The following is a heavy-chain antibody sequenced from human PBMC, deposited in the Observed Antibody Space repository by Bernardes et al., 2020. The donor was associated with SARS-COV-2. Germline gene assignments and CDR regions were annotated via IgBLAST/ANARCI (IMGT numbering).Heavy chain of an antibody. Sequence: GGSLRLSCAASGFTFSSYWMSWVRQAPGKGLEWVANIKQDGSEKYYVDSVKGRFTISRDNSKNTVYLQMNSLRVEDTALYYCAKGAGSSPAEHFQYWGQGTLVTVSS. J-gene: IGHJ1*01. D-gene: IGHD3-10*01. CDR2: IKQDGSEK. CDR1: GFTFSSYW. CDR3: AKGAGSSPAEHFQY. V-gene: IGHV3-7*03.